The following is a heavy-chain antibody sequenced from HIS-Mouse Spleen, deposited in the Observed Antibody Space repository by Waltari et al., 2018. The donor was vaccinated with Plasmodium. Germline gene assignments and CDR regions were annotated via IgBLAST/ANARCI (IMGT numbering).Heavy chain of an antibody. Sequence: EVQLVESGGGLVAPGGSLRRSWAAFGFNFSRLWLGWVPLAPGKGLEWVANIKQDGSEKYYVDSVKGRFTISRDNAKNSLYLQMNSLRAEDTAVYYCAREFGTGNWYFDLWGRGTLVTVSS. V-gene: IGHV3-7*01. J-gene: IGHJ2*01. D-gene: IGHD7-27*01. CDR3: AREFGTGNWYFDL. CDR1: GFNFSRLW. CDR2: IKQDGSEK.